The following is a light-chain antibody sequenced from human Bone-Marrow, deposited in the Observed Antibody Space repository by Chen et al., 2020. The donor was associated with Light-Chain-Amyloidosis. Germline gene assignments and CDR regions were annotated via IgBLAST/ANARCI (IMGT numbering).Light chain of an antibody. CDR1: SGYIASNY. V-gene: IGLV6-57*01. CDR3: QSYDIAKV. J-gene: IGLJ2*01. Sequence: NFVLIQPHSVSESPGKTVTISCTRSSGYIASNYVHWYQQRPGRSPTILIYEDNQRPSGVPDRFSGSIDRSSNSASLTISVLKTEDEGDYYCQSYDIAKVFGGGTKVTVL. CDR2: EDN.